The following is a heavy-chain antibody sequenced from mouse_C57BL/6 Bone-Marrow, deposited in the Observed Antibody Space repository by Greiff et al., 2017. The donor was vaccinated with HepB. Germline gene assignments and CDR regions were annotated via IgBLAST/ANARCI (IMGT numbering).Heavy chain of an antibody. CDR2: INPSSGYT. D-gene: IGHD1-1*01. CDR1: GYTFTSYT. V-gene: IGHV1-4*01. Sequence: QVQLQQSGAELARPGASVKMSCKVSGYTFTSYTMHWVKQRPGQGLEWIGYINPSSGYTKYNQKFKDKATLTADKSSSTAYMQLSSLTSEDSAVYYCARPAIYYYGSSYAMDYWGQGTSVTVSS. J-gene: IGHJ4*01. CDR3: ARPAIYYYGSSYAMDY.